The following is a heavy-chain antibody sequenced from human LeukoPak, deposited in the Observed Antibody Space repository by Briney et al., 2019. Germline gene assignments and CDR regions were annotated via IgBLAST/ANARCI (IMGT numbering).Heavy chain of an antibody. J-gene: IGHJ4*02. D-gene: IGHD6-19*01. V-gene: IGHV1-2*02. Sequence: ASVKVSCKASGYTFTGYYMHWVRQAPGQGLEWMGWINPNSGGTNYAQKFQGRVTMTRDTSISTAYMELSRLRSDDTAVYYCAREHSSGWYTLGYWGQGTLVTVSS. CDR3: AREHSSGWYTLGY. CDR1: GYTFTGYY. CDR2: INPNSGGT.